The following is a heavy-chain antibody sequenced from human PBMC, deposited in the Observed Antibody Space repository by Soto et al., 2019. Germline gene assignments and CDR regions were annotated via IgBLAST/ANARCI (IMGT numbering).Heavy chain of an antibody. J-gene: IGHJ2*01. Sequence: QVQLVQSGAEVKKPGSSVKVSCKASGGTFSSYAISWVRQAPGQGLEWMGGIIPILGTANYAQKFQGRVTITEDEYTSTAYMELSSLRSEDTAVYYCARVPSSYDSSGYYSFGCYVDLWGRGTLVTVSS. CDR3: ARVPSSYDSSGYYSFGCYVDL. D-gene: IGHD3-22*01. CDR1: GGTFSSYA. V-gene: IGHV1-69*12. CDR2: IIPILGTA.